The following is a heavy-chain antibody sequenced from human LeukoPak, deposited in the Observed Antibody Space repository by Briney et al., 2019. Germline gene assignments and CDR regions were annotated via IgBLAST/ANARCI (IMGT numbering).Heavy chain of an antibody. Sequence: HSGGSLRLSCAASGFTFSSYAMSWVRQAPGKGLEWVSAISGSGGSTYYADSVKGRFTISRDNSKNTLYLQMNSLRAEDTAVYYCAKDPVGATRNYFDYWGQGTLVTVSS. CDR3: AKDPVGATRNYFDY. CDR1: GFTFSSYA. V-gene: IGHV3-23*01. J-gene: IGHJ4*02. CDR2: ISGSGGST. D-gene: IGHD1-26*01.